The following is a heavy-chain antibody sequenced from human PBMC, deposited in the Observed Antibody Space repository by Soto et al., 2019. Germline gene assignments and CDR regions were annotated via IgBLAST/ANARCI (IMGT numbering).Heavy chain of an antibody. CDR2: ISAGSGAI. V-gene: IGHV3-48*02. J-gene: IGHJ5*02. D-gene: IGHD3-16*01. CDR1: GFIFSTYT. CDR3: ARLYTTSRVGAWFDP. Sequence: GGSLRLSCAASGFIFSTYTLNWVRQAPGKGLEWVSYISAGSGAIHYADSVKGRFTVSRDNAKNSLFLQMNSLRDEDTAVYYCARLYTTSRVGAWFDPWGQGTLVTVSS.